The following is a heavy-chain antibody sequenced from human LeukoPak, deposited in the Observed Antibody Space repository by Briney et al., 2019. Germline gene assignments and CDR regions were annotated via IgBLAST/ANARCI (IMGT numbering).Heavy chain of an antibody. CDR3: ARVGGVWYFDL. V-gene: IGHV3-48*04. D-gene: IGHD3-16*01. CDR1: GFTFSSYS. J-gene: IGHJ2*01. Sequence: PGGSLRLSCAASGFTFSSYSMNWVRQAPGKGLEWVSYIRSSSRTIYYADSVKGRFTISRDNAKNSLYLQMNSLRTEDTAVYYCARVGGVWYFDLWGRGTLVTVSS. CDR2: IRSSSRTI.